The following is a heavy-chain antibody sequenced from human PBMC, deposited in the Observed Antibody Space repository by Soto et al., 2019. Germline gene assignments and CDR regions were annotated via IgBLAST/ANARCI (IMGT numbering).Heavy chain of an antibody. CDR2: ISYDGSNK. V-gene: IGHV3-30*18. J-gene: IGHJ4*02. CDR3: AKGGGDIQLWLSVSDDY. Sequence: QVQLVESGGGVVQPGRSLRLSCAASGFTFSSYGMHWVRQAPGKGLEWVAVISYDGSNKYYADSVKGRFTISRDNSKNTLDLQMNSMRADDTAVYYCAKGGGDIQLWLSVSDDYWGQGNLVTFSS. D-gene: IGHD5-18*01. CDR1: GFTFSSYG.